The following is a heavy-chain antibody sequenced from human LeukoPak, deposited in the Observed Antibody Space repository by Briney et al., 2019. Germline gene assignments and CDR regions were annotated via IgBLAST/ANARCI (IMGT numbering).Heavy chain of an antibody. J-gene: IGHJ4*02. D-gene: IGHD3-22*01. V-gene: IGHV4-34*01. Sequence: SETLSLTCAVYGGSFSGYYWSWIRQPPGKRLEWIGEINHSGSTNYNPSLKSRVTISVDTSKNQFSLKLSSVTAADTAVYYCARGPRSVRPVRFDYWGQGTLVTVSS. CDR2: INHSGST. CDR3: ARGPRSVRPVRFDY. CDR1: GGSFSGYY.